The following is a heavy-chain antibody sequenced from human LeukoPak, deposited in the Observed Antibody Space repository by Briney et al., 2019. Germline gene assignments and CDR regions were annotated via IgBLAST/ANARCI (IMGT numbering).Heavy chain of an antibody. D-gene: IGHD1-14*01. CDR2: FDPEDGET. CDR1: GYTLTELS. J-gene: IGHJ4*02. CDR3: ARTMHFDY. V-gene: IGHV1-24*01. Sequence: ASVKVSCKVSGYTLTELSMHWVRQALGKGLEWMGGFDPEDGETIYAQKFQGRVTLTTDTSTTTAYMELRSLSSDDTAVYYCARTMHFDYWGQGTLVTVSS.